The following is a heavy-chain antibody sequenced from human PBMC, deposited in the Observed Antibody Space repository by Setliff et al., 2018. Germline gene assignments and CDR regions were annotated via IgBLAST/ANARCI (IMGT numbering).Heavy chain of an antibody. CDR1: GASITSEAYY. CDR2: IYYSGST. CDR3: ARSRTTAVKGGVFAV. Sequence: PSETLSLTCIVSGASITSEAYYWSWIRQYPGKGLEWIGYIYYSGSTYYNPSLQSRVTVSLDSSKNHFSLELTSVTAADTAEYFCARSRTTAVKGGVFAVWGRGTLVTVPQ. J-gene: IGHJ2*01. D-gene: IGHD6-19*01. V-gene: IGHV4-31*03.